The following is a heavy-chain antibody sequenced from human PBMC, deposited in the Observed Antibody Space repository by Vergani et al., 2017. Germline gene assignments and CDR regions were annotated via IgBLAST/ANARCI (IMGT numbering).Heavy chain of an antibody. CDR3: ASVNTETNGHLYYYYYMDV. CDR1: GGSFTSYH. D-gene: IGHD4-11*01. J-gene: IGHJ6*03. CDR2: IDHTGRT. Sequence: QVQLQQWGGGLLKPSETLSLTCVVNGGSFTSYHWTWIRQSPGEGLEWVGDIDHTGRTDYNPSLKSRLTISVDKSRNQFSLTLNSVTATDTAIYFCASVNTETNGHLYYYYYMDVWGQGTAVTVS. V-gene: IGHV4-34*01.